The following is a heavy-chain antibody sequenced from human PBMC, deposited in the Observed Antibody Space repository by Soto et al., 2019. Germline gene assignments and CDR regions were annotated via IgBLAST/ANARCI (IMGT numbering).Heavy chain of an antibody. CDR1: GFTFSSYA. CDR3: ARDRLAYYYGSGSDYYYRMDV. V-gene: IGHV3-30*04. CDR2: ISYDGSKK. Sequence: QVQVVESGGGVVQPGRSLRLSCAASGFTFSSYAMHWVRQAPGKGLEWVAVISYDGSKKYYADSVKGRFTISRDNSKNTVYLQMNSLRAEDTAVYYCARDRLAYYYGSGSDYYYRMDVWGQGTTVTVSS. D-gene: IGHD3-10*01. J-gene: IGHJ6*02.